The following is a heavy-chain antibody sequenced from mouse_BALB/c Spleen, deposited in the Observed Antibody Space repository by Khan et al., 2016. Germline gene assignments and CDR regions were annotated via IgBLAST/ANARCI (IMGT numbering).Heavy chain of an antibody. CDR1: GYTFTSYT. Sequence: QVQLQQPGAELARPGASVRMSCKASGYTFTSYTMHWVRQGPGQGLEWIGYVIPSNAYTNYNQKFKDKATLTADKSSRTAYMQLSSLTSEDSAVYYCARERWLLGYFDYWGQGTTLTVSS. CDR2: VIPSNAYT. V-gene: IGHV1-4*01. J-gene: IGHJ2*01. CDR3: ARERWLLGYFDY. D-gene: IGHD2-3*01.